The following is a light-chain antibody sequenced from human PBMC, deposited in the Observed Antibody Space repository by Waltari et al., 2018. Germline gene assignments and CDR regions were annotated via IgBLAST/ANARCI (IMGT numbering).Light chain of an antibody. CDR2: DAS. CDR1: QRVSSY. Sequence: ETVSTQSPATLSLSPGERATLSCRTSQRVSSYLAWYQQKPGQAPRLLIYDASNRATGIPARFSGSGSGTEFTLTISSLEPEDFAVYYCQQRSNWPPTFGGGTKVEIK. J-gene: IGKJ4*01. V-gene: IGKV3-11*01. CDR3: QQRSNWPPT.